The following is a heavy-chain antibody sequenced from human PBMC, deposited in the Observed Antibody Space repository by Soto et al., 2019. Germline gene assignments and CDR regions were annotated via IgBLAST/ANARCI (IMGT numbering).Heavy chain of an antibody. V-gene: IGHV1-18*01. Sequence: GASVKVSCKASGYTFTSYGISWVRQAPGQGLEWMGWISAYNGNTNYAQKLQGRVTMTTGTSTSTAYMELRSLRSDDTAVYYCARDYVTMVRGVNSYYYYGMDVWGQGTTVTVSS. CDR1: GYTFTSYG. J-gene: IGHJ6*02. CDR2: ISAYNGNT. D-gene: IGHD3-10*01. CDR3: ARDYVTMVRGVNSYYYYGMDV.